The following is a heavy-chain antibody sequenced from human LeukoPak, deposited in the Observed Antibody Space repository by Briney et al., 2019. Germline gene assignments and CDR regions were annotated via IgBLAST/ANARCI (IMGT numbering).Heavy chain of an antibody. CDR1: GYSFTCYW. CDR3: ARHLFSSSPSDY. J-gene: IGHJ4*02. D-gene: IGHD6-13*01. V-gene: IGHV5-10-1*01. Sequence: GESLKISCKGSGYSFTCYWISWVRQMPGKGLEWMGRIGPSDSYINYSPSFQGHVTISTDKSVSTAYLQWSSLQASDTAMYYCARHLFSSSPSDYWGQGTLVTVSS. CDR2: IGPSDSYI.